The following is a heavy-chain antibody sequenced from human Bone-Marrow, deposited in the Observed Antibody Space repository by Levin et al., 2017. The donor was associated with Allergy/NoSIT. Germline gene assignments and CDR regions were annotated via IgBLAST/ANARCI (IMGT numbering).Heavy chain of an antibody. CDR3: AKVEVNYYYDSSGYLDY. CDR1: GFTFSSYA. Sequence: GGSLRLSCAASGFTFSSYAMSWVRQAPGKGLEWVSAISGSGGSTYYADSVKGRFTISRDNSKNTLYLQMNSLRAEDTAVYYCAKVEVNYYYDSSGYLDYWGQGTLVTVSS. D-gene: IGHD3-22*01. J-gene: IGHJ4*02. CDR2: ISGSGGST. V-gene: IGHV3-23*01.